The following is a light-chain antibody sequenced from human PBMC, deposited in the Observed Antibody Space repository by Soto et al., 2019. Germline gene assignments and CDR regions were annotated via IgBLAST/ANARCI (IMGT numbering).Light chain of an antibody. CDR1: QGISIY. Sequence: DIQMTQSPSSLSASVGDRVTITCRASQGISIYLAWYQQKPGKVPKLLIYDASTLQSGVPSRFSGRGSGKDFTLTISGLQHEDVATYYCQKYNGAPLTFGGGTKVEIK. V-gene: IGKV1-27*01. CDR3: QKYNGAPLT. J-gene: IGKJ4*01. CDR2: DAS.